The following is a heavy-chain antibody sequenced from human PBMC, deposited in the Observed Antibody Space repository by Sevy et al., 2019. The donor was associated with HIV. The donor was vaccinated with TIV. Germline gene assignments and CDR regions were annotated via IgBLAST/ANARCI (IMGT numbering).Heavy chain of an antibody. Sequence: GGSLRLSCAASGFTVSSNYMSWVRQAQGKGLEWVSVIYSGGSTYYADSVKGRFTISRDNSKNTLYLQMNSLRAEDTAVYYCARVPFTMVRGVIALGYYGMDVWGQGTTVTVSS. V-gene: IGHV3-66*01. CDR1: GFTVSSNY. D-gene: IGHD3-10*01. CDR2: IYSGGST. J-gene: IGHJ6*02. CDR3: ARVPFTMVRGVIALGYYGMDV.